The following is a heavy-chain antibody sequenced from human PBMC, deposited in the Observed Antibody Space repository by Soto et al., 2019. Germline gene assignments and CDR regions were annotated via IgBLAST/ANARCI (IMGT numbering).Heavy chain of an antibody. V-gene: IGHV1-18*01. CDR2: ISTYNGDT. CDR3: ARAGAAPYYYYGMDV. D-gene: IGHD2-15*01. J-gene: IGHJ6*02. CDR1: GYTFSTSG. Sequence: QVQLVQSGAEVRKPGASVKVSCKASGYTFSTSGMSWLRQAPGQGLEWMGWISTYNGDTNDAPKFQDRVTMPSATSTSTVYMELRSLRSDDTAVYYCARAGAAPYYYYGMDVWGQGTRVTVSS.